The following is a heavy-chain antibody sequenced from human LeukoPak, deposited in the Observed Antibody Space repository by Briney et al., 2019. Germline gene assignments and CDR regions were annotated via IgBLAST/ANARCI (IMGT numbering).Heavy chain of an antibody. Sequence: PGGSLRLSCAASGFTFSSFGMHWVRQAPGKGLEWVADIWFDGKNEHFADSVKGRFTISRDNSKHTLFLQMSSLRAEDTAVYYCAKGSPLDLGAGESYYYGMGVWGQGTTVTVSS. CDR2: IWFDGKNE. J-gene: IGHJ6*02. CDR3: AKGSPLDLGAGESYYYGMGV. D-gene: IGHD3-10*01. CDR1: GFTFSSFG. V-gene: IGHV3-33*06.